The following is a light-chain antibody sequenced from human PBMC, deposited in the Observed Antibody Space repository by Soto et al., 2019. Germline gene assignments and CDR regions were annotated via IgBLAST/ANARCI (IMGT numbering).Light chain of an antibody. Sequence: SYELTQPPSVSVSPGQTASIPCSGDKLGDKYVCWYHQKPGQSPVLVIYQDSKRPSGIPERFSGSNSGNTATLTISGTQPMDEAEYYCQAWDRSTGVFGTGTKLTVL. CDR1: KLGDKY. CDR2: QDS. CDR3: QAWDRSTGV. V-gene: IGLV3-1*01. J-gene: IGLJ1*01.